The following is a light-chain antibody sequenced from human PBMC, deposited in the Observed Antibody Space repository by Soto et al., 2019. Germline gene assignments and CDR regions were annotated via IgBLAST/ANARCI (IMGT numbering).Light chain of an antibody. Sequence: DIQMTQSPSTLSASVGDRVTITCRASQSISSWLAWYQQKPGKAPKLLIYKASSLESGVPSRFSGSGSGTDFTLTISRLEPEDFAVYYCQHYGSSPRTFGQGTKVDIK. J-gene: IGKJ1*01. V-gene: IGKV1-5*03. CDR2: KAS. CDR1: QSISSW. CDR3: QHYGSSPRT.